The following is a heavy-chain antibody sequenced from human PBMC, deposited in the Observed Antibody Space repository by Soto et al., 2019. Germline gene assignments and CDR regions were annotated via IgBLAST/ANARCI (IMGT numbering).Heavy chain of an antibody. CDR3: ARQGDYYDSSGYYDW. CDR1: GYSFTSFW. D-gene: IGHD3-22*01. CDR2: IYPGDSDT. Sequence: EVQLVQSGAEVKKPGESLKISCQGSGYSFTSFWIGWVRQMPGKGLEWMGIIYPGDSDTKYSPSFQGQVTISADKSISTAYLQWSRLKASDTAMYYCARQGDYYDSSGYYDWWGQGTLVTVSS. V-gene: IGHV5-51*01. J-gene: IGHJ4*02.